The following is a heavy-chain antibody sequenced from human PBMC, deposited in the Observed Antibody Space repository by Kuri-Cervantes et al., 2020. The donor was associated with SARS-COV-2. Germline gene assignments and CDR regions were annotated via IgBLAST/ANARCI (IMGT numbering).Heavy chain of an antibody. CDR3: VKGLQPLEWLPLGY. D-gene: IGHD3-3*01. Sequence: GGSLRLSCSASGFIFSSYVIHWVRQAPGKGLEYVSGISSDGGETYYADSMKGRLIISRDNSKNTMFLQMSSLRPEDTAVYYCVKGLQPLEWLPLGYWGQGTLVTVSS. CDR1: GFIFSSYV. J-gene: IGHJ4*02. CDR2: ISSDGGET. V-gene: IGHV3-64D*06.